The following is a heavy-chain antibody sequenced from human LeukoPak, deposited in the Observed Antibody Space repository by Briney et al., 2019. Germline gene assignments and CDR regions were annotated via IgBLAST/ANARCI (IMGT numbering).Heavy chain of an antibody. CDR1: GFTFSDYS. CDR2: IYI. Sequence: PGGSLRLSCAASGFTFSDYSISWVRQAAGKGLEWVASIYIYYADPVKGRFTISRDNAKNSLYLQMNNLRAEDTAVYYCASSLSYDYVWGSYRPDYWGQGTLVTVSS. V-gene: IGHV3-21*01. CDR3: ASSLSYDYVWGSYRPDY. D-gene: IGHD3-16*02. J-gene: IGHJ4*02.